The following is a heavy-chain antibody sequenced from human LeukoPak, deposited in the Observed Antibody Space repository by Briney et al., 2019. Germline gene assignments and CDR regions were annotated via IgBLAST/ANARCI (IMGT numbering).Heavy chain of an antibody. J-gene: IGHJ2*01. V-gene: IGHV3-7*01. D-gene: IGHD5/OR15-5a*01. Sequence: QPGGSLRLSCAASGFTFRTHRMSWVRQAPGKAPEWVANIKQDGSEKYYVDSVKGRFTISRDNVENSLYLQMNSLRAEDTAVYYCARRSPRDIVYYTYWYFDLWGRGTLVTVSS. CDR3: ARRSPRDIVYYTYWYFDL. CDR2: IKQDGSEK. CDR1: GFTFRTHR.